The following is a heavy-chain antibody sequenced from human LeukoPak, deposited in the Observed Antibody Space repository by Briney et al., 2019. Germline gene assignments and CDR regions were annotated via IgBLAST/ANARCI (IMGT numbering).Heavy chain of an antibody. CDR3: AKGPKQQLVGSRGHYFDY. J-gene: IGHJ4*02. V-gene: IGHV3-23*01. CDR2: IFPSGGEI. CDR1: GFTFSTFA. D-gene: IGHD6-13*01. Sequence: GGSLRLSCAASGFTFSTFAMIWVRQPPGKGLEWVSSIFPSGGEIHYADSVRGRFTISRDNSKSTLSLQMNSLRAEDTAFYYCAKGPKQQLVGSRGHYFDYWGQGTLVTVSS.